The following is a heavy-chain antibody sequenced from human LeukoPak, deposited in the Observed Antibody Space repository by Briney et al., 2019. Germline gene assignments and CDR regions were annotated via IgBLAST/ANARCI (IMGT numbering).Heavy chain of an antibody. J-gene: IGHJ6*02. Sequence: PGGSLRLSCAASGFSFSDYSMSWIRQAPGKGLELVSYIISSTNYTKYADSVKGRFTISRDNAKNSLYLQMNSLRAEDTAMYYCARSRRGADCPLDVWGQGTTVTVSS. CDR2: IISSTNYT. CDR3: ARSRRGADCPLDV. D-gene: IGHD2-21*01. CDR1: GFSFSDYS. V-gene: IGHV3-11*03.